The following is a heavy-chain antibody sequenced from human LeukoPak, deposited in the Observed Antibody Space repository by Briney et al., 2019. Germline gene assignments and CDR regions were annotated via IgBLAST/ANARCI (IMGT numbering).Heavy chain of an antibody. CDR1: GYSFTSYW. D-gene: IGHD2-2*01. CDR3: ARLPDIVVVPAAMGGGGAFDI. J-gene: IGHJ3*02. CDR2: IYPGDSDT. V-gene: IGHV5-51*01. Sequence: GESLKISCKGPGYSFTSYWIGWVRQMPGKGLEWMGIIYPGDSDTRYSPSFQGQVTISADKSISTAYLQWSSLKASDTAMYYCARLPDIVVVPAAMGGGGAFDIWGQGTMVTVSS.